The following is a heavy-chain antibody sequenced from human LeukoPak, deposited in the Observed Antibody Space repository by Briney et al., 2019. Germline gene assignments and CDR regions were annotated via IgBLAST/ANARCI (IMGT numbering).Heavy chain of an antibody. J-gene: IGHJ3*02. V-gene: IGHV5-51*01. D-gene: IGHD5-24*01. Sequence: GESLKISCKGSGYSFTSYWIGWVRQMPGKGLEWMGIIYPGDSDTRYSPSFQGQVTISADKSISTAYLQWSSLKASDTAMYYCARLDTRWLQFLADAFDIWGQGTMVTVSS. CDR2: IYPGDSDT. CDR3: ARLDTRWLQFLADAFDI. CDR1: GYSFTSYW.